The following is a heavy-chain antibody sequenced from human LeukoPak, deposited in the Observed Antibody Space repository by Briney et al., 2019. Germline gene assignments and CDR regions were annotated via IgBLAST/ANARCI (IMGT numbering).Heavy chain of an antibody. CDR1: GFTFGSYA. J-gene: IGHJ4*02. Sequence: PGGSLRLSCAASGFTFGSYAMSWVRQAPGKGLEWVSAISGSGGSTYYADSVKGRFTISRDSSKNTLYLQMNSLRAEDTAVYYCATVWAYSSSSWGQGTLVTVSS. CDR3: ATVWAYSSSS. V-gene: IGHV3-23*01. D-gene: IGHD6-13*01. CDR2: ISGSGGST.